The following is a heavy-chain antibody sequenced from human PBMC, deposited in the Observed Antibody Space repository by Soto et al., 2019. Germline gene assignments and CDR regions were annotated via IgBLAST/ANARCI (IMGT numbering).Heavy chain of an antibody. CDR1: GFTFTNYD. V-gene: IGHV3-30*03. Sequence: GGSLRLSCAASGFTFTNYDMHWVRQAPGKGLEWMALILHDGSAEYYADSVKGRFTISRDNSKNTLYLQMNSLRAEDTAVYYCARRRDGYSFYFYYGMGGWGQGTTVTVSS. D-gene: IGHD4-4*01. CDR2: ILHDGSAE. CDR3: ARRRDGYSFYFYYGMGG. J-gene: IGHJ6*02.